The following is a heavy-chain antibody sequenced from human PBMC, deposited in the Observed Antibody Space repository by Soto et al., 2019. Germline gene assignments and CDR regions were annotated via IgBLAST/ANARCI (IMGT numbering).Heavy chain of an antibody. CDR3: VHSFYDLSGPFLFDY. V-gene: IGHV2-5*02. CDR1: GFSLTTTGVG. CDR2: IYWDDDR. D-gene: IGHD3-22*01. J-gene: IGHJ4*02. Sequence: SGPTLVNPTQTLTLTCTFSGFSLTTTGVGVGWARQPPGKALEWLALIYWDDDRRLSPSLKNRLTITRDTSKDQVVLTLTNMDPVDTATYYCVHSFYDLSGPFLFDYWGQGTLVTVSS.